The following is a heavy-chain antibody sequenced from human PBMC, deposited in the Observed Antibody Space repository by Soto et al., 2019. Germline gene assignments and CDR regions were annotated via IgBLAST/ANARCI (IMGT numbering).Heavy chain of an antibody. CDR3: ATASFNPYGDYYPDY. CDR2: ISTSSNYI. J-gene: IGHJ4*02. D-gene: IGHD4-17*01. CDR1: GFTFSRYK. V-gene: IGHV3-21*01. Sequence: LRLSCAASGFTFSRYKMNWVRQAPGKGLEWVSSISTSSNYIYYADSVKGRFTISRDNAKNSLFLQMNSLRAEDTAVYYCATASFNPYGDYYPDYWGQGTLVTVSS.